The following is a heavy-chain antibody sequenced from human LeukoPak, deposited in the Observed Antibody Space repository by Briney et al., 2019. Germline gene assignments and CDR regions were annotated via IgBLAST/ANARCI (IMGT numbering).Heavy chain of an antibody. Sequence: GASVKVPCKASGYTFTGYYMHWVRQAPGQGLEWMGRINPNSGGTNYAQKFQGRVTMTRDTSISTAYMELSRLRSDDTAVYYCARISQQLVPPYFDYRGQGTLVTVSS. CDR1: GYTFTGYY. CDR2: INPNSGGT. J-gene: IGHJ4*02. D-gene: IGHD6-13*01. CDR3: ARISQQLVPPYFDY. V-gene: IGHV1-2*06.